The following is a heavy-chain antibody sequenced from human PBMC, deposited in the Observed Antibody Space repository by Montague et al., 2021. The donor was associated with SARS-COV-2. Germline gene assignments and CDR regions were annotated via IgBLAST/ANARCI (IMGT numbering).Heavy chain of an antibody. CDR1: GFTFSSYA. D-gene: IGHD3-22*01. CDR2: ISSSGSNI. Sequence: SLILSCAASGFTFSSYAMNWVRQAPVKGLEWVSYISSSGSNIHYXDSVKGRFSIYRDNAKNSLYLQMNSLRAEDTAVYYCARRTYYDGYWGQGTLVTVSS. V-gene: IGHV3-48*03. J-gene: IGHJ4*02. CDR3: ARRTYYDGY.